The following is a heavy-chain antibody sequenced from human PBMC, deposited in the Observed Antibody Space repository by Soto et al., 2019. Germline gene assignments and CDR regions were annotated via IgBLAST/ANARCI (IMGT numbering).Heavy chain of an antibody. CDR1: CGSIMSANYY. CDR3: VRAPLEGVRGYYGMDV. V-gene: IGHV4-31*03. CDR2: IYYSGIT. D-gene: IGHD3-3*01. Sequence: PSETLSLTCTFSCGSIMSANYYWCWIRQHPGKGLEWIGYIYYSGITYCKPSLKSRVTISVDTSKNQFSLKLSSVTAADTAVYYCVRAPLEGVRGYYGMDVWGQGTTVTVSS. J-gene: IGHJ6*02.